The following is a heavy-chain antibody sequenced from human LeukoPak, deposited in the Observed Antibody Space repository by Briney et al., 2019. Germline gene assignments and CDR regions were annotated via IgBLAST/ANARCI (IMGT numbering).Heavy chain of an antibody. CDR1: GFTFSSYA. J-gene: IGHJ2*01. Sequence: PGGSLRLSCAASGFTFSSYAMHWVRQAPGKGLEWVAVISYDGTNKYYADSVKGRFTISRDSSKNTLFLHMNTLRAEDTAIYYCAKDRTVGASYWYFDLWGGGTLVTVSS. CDR3: AKDRTVGASYWYFDL. V-gene: IGHV3-30-3*01. D-gene: IGHD1-26*01. CDR2: ISYDGTNK.